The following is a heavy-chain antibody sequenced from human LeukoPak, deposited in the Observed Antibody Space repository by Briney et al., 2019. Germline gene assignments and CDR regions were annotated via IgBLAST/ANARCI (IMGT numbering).Heavy chain of an antibody. D-gene: IGHD1-14*01. CDR2: INHSGST. Sequence: SETLSLTCAVYGGSFSGYYWSWIRQPPGKGLEWIGEINHSGSTNYNPSLKSRVTISVDTSKNQFSLKLSSVTAADTAVYYCARGRLTLSNWGQGTLVTVSS. V-gene: IGHV4-34*01. CDR3: ARGRLTLSN. J-gene: IGHJ4*02. CDR1: GGSFSGYY.